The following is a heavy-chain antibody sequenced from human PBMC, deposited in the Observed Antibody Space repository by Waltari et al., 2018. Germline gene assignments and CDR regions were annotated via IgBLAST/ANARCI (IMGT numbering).Heavy chain of an antibody. Sequence: GLEWIGSIYYSGSTYYNPSLKSRVTISVDTSKNQFSLKLSSVTAADTAVYYCARARTRLFHWFDPWVQGTLVTVSS. D-gene: IGHD3-22*01. V-gene: IGHV4-39*07. CDR2: IYYSGST. CDR3: ARARTRLFHWFDP. J-gene: IGHJ5*02.